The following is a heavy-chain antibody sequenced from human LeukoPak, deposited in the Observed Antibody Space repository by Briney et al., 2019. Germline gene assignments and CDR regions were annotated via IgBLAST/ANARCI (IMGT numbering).Heavy chain of an antibody. Sequence: GGSLRLSCATSGFTSSTYWMSWVRQAPGKGLEWVSVIYSGGSTYYADSVKGRFTISRDNSKNTLYLQMNSLRAEDTAVYYCAKDRYYYDSSGYGDDYYFDYWGQGTLVTVSS. V-gene: IGHV3-66*02. CDR1: GFTSSTYW. CDR3: AKDRYYYDSSGYGDDYYFDY. D-gene: IGHD3-22*01. CDR2: IYSGGST. J-gene: IGHJ4*02.